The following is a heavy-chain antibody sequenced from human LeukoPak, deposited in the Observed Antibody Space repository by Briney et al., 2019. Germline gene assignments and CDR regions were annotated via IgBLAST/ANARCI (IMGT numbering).Heavy chain of an antibody. D-gene: IGHD5-12*01. Sequence: SETLTLTCTVSGDSISSSSYCWVWIRQPPGQGLEWIGNIYNSANTHYNPSLKTRITMSVDTSKNQFSLKLNSVTAADTGIYYCARHSRSAYTGYENAFDIWGQGTMVTVSS. J-gene: IGHJ3*02. CDR3: ARHSRSAYTGYENAFDI. CDR2: IYNSANT. V-gene: IGHV4-39*01. CDR1: GDSISSSSYC.